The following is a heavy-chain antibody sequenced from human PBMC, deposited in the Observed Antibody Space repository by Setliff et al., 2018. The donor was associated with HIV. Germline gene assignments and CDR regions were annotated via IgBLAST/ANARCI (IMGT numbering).Heavy chain of an antibody. D-gene: IGHD1-20*01. V-gene: IGHV5-51*01. CDR2: IHPGDSNT. Sequence: PGESLKISCKGSGYSFTSYWISWVRQMPGKGLEWMGIIHPGDSNTRYSPSFQGQVTISADKSISTAYLQWSSLKASDTAMYYCASSITVAAGRSHYYYAMDVWGQGTTVTVSS. CDR3: ASSITVAAGRSHYYYAMDV. J-gene: IGHJ6*02. CDR1: GYSFTSYW.